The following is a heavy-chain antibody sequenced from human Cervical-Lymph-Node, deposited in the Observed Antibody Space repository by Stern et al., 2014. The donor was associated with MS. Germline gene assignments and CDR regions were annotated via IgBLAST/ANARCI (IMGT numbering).Heavy chain of an antibody. CDR2: VGWNGGDI. J-gene: IGHJ6*02. V-gene: IGHV3-9*01. CDR1: GFTFDDYA. D-gene: IGHD2-2*01. CDR3: AKSPGAYYFLGMDV. Sequence: VQLVQSGGALVQPGRSLRLSCAASGFTFDDYAMHWVRQPPGKGLEWVSGVGWNGGDIGYVDSVKGRFIISRDNAKNSLYLQMNSLRPEDTAFYYCAKSPGAYYFLGMDVWGQGTTVTVSS.